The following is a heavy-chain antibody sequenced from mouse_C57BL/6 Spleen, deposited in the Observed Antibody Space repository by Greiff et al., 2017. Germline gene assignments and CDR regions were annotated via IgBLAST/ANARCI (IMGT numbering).Heavy chain of an antibody. D-gene: IGHD4-1*01. J-gene: IGHJ2*01. CDR2: ISDGGSYT. CDR1: GFTFSSYA. CDR3: ARELGRDYFDY. Sequence: DVHLVESGGGLVKPGGSLKLSCAASGFTFSSYAMSWVRQTPEKRLEWVATISDGGSYTYYPDNVKGRFTISRDNAKNNLYLQMSHLKSEDTAMYYCARELGRDYFDYWGQGTTLTVSS. V-gene: IGHV5-4*01.